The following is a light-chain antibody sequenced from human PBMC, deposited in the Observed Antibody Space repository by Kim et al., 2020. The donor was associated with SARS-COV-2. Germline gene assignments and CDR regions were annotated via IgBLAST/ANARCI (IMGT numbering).Light chain of an antibody. Sequence: LSPGQTASITCSGDKLGDKYACWYQQRPGQSPVLVIYQDTKRPSGIPERFSGSNSGNTATLTISGTQPMDEADYYCQAWDSSTYVFGTGTKVTVL. J-gene: IGLJ1*01. CDR3: QAWDSSTYV. CDR1: KLGDKY. CDR2: QDT. V-gene: IGLV3-1*01.